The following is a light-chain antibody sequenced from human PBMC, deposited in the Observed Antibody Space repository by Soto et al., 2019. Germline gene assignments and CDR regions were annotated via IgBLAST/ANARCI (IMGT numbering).Light chain of an antibody. CDR1: PRIRSY. CDR2: APS. CDR3: QQSSRTPWT. J-gene: IGKJ1*01. V-gene: IGKV1-39*01. Sequence: IQLTQSPLSLSASVGARATAPGGASPRIRSYLNWYPQKPGKAPKLLSYAPSSLQRLVPSRRSRSGPGTDVTLTISSLKPEAFATYYCQQSSRTPWTFGQGTNVDIK.